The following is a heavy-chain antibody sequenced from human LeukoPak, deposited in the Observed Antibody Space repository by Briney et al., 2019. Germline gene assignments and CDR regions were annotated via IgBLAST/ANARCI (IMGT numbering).Heavy chain of an antibody. D-gene: IGHD1-26*01. Sequence: ASVRVSCEASGYTFTDYYLHWVRQAPGQGFECMGWINPNTGVTDYAHKFQGRVTMTRDTSISTAYMELSSLKSDDTAVYYCARDTAAWDFDFWGQGTLVTVSS. J-gene: IGHJ4*02. V-gene: IGHV1-2*07. CDR2: INPNTGVT. CDR1: GYTFTDYY. CDR3: ARDTAAWDFDF.